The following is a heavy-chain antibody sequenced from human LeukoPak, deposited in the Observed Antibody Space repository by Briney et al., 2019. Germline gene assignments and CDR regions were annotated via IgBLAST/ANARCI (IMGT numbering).Heavy chain of an antibody. CDR1: GFTFSSYS. CDR3: ARDFAGWGYFDL. V-gene: IGHV3-48*01. CDR2: ISTGSSTI. Sequence: GGSLRLSCAASGFTFSSYSMNWVRRAPGKGLEWVSHISTGSSTIYYADSVKGRFTISRDNAKNSLYLQMNSLRAEDTAVYYCARDFAGWGYFDLWGKGTTVTISS. D-gene: IGHD3-10*01. J-gene: IGHJ6*04.